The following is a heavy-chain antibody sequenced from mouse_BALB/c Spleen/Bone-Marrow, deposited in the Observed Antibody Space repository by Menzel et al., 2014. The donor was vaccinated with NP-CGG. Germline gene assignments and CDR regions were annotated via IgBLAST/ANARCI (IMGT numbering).Heavy chain of an antibody. CDR1: GYSFTSYY. CDR3: ARRVITTGPGFAY. V-gene: IGHV1-28*01. J-gene: IGHJ3*01. CDR2: IDPFNCVT. D-gene: IGHD2-4*01. Sequence: SGPELMKPGASVKISCKASGYSFTSYYIHWVKQNHGKSLEWIGYIDPFNCVTIYNQKFKGKATLTADKSSSTAYMHLSSLTSEDSAVYYCARRVITTGPGFAYWGQGTLVTVSA.